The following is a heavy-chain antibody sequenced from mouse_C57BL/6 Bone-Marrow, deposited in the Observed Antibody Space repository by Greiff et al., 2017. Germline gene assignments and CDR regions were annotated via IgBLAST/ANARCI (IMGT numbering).Heavy chain of an antibody. Sequence: VQLQQPGAELVMPGASVKLSCKASGYTFTSYWMHWVKQRPGQGLEWIGEIDPSDSYTNYNQKFKGKSTLTVDKSSSTAYMQLSRLTAEDSAVYYCARPHYYGSSYGYFDVWGTGTTVTVSS. J-gene: IGHJ1*03. CDR3: ARPHYYGSSYGYFDV. V-gene: IGHV1-69*01. D-gene: IGHD1-1*01. CDR1: GYTFTSYW. CDR2: IDPSDSYT.